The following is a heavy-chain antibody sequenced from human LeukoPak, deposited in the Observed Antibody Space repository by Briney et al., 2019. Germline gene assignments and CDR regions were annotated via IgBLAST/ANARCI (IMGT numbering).Heavy chain of an antibody. CDR1: GGSFRCHY. V-gene: IGHV4-34*01. Sequence: SETLSLTCAVCGGSFRCHYWSWIRQPPGKGLEWIGEINHSGSTNDNPSLKSRVTISVDTSRNQLSPMLSSVTAADAAVQYYARRDYGWGSYPNNYAFYIWGQGTMVTVSS. CDR3: ARRDYGWGSYPNNYAFYI. D-gene: IGHD3-16*02. J-gene: IGHJ3*02. CDR2: INHSGST.